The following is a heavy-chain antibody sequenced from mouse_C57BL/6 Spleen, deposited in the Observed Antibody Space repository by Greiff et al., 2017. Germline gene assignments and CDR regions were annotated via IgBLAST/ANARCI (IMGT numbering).Heavy chain of an antibody. D-gene: IGHD1-1*01. CDR1: GFTFSSYA. J-gene: IGHJ1*03. V-gene: IGHV5-4*01. CDR3: ARDGITTVSYEGYFDV. CDR2: ISDGGSYT. Sequence: EVNVVESGGGLVKPGGSLKLSCAASGFTFSSYAMSWVRQTPEKRLEWVATISDGGSYTYYPDNVKGRFTISRDNAKNNLYLQMSHLKSEDTAMYYCARDGITTVSYEGYFDVWGTGTTVTVSS.